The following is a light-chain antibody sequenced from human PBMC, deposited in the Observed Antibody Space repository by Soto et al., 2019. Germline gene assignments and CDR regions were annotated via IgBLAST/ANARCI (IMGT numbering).Light chain of an antibody. CDR2: GAS. CDR3: QQLNSDWYA. J-gene: IGKJ2*01. CDR1: QGISTY. V-gene: IGKV1-9*01. Sequence: DIQLTQSPSFLSASVGDRVTITCRASQGISTYLARYLQRPGKAPKLLIYGASTLQSGVPSRFSGSGSGTEFTLTISSLQPEDFGTYYCQQLNSDWYAFGQGTKLEI.